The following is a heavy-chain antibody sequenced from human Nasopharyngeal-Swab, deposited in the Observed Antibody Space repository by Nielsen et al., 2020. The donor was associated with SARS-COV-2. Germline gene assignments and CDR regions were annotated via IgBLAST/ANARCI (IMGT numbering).Heavy chain of an antibody. Sequence: GGPLRLSCAASGFTFSSYGMHWVRQAPGKGLEWVAVIWYDGSNKYYADSVKGRFTISRDNSKNTLYLQMNSLRAEDTAVYYCARELIFGGDLYYYYYMDVWGKGTTVTVSS. CDR2: IWYDGSNK. V-gene: IGHV3-33*01. D-gene: IGHD3/OR15-3a*01. CDR3: ARELIFGGDLYYYYYMDV. CDR1: GFTFSSYG. J-gene: IGHJ6*03.